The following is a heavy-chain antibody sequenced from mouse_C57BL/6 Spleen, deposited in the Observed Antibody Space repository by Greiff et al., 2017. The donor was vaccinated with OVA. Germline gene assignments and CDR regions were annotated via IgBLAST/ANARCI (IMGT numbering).Heavy chain of an antibody. J-gene: IGHJ4*01. CDR3: AREGEGTAQATNYYAMDY. V-gene: IGHV1-64*01. Sequence: QVQLQQPGAELVKPGASVKLSCKASGYTFTSYWMHWVKQRPGQGLEWIGMIHPNSGSTNYNEKFKSKATLTVDKSSSTAYMQLSSLTSEDSAVYYCAREGEGTAQATNYYAMDYWGQGTSVTVSS. D-gene: IGHD3-2*02. CDR1: GYTFTSYW. CDR2: IHPNSGST.